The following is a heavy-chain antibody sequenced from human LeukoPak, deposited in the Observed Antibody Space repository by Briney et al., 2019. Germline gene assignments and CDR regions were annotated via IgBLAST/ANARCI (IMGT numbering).Heavy chain of an antibody. J-gene: IGHJ4*02. Sequence: PGGSLRLSCAASGFTFSSYNLNWVRQAPGKGLEWVSSMTSTSHIYYADSVKGRFTISRDNAKNSLYLQMSSLRAEDTAVYYCARDLDFWSGYKDYWGQGTLVTVSS. CDR2: MTSTSHI. CDR1: GFTFSSYN. D-gene: IGHD3-3*01. CDR3: ARDLDFWSGYKDY. V-gene: IGHV3-21*01.